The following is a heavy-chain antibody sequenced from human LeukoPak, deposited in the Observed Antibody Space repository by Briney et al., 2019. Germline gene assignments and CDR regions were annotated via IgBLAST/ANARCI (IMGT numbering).Heavy chain of an antibody. J-gene: IGHJ4*02. D-gene: IGHD2-2*01. CDR1: GFTFSSCA. CDR3: ARGRSSTRAGY. Sequence: GGSLRLSCAASGFTFSSCAMSWVRQAPGKGLEWVSAISGSGGSTYYADSVKGRFTISRDNSKNTLYLQMNSLRAKDTAVYYCARGRSSTRAGYWGQGTLVTVSS. V-gene: IGHV3-23*01. CDR2: ISGSGGST.